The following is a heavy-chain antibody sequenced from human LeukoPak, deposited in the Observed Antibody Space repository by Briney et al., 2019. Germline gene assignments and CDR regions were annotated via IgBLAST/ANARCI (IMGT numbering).Heavy chain of an antibody. Sequence: GASVKVSCKASGGTFSSYAISWVRQAPGQGLEWMGGIIPIFGTANYAQKFQGRATITADKSTSTAYMELSSLRSEDTAVYYCAREGPLLVFDYWGQGTLVTVSS. J-gene: IGHJ4*02. CDR1: GGTFSSYA. CDR3: AREGPLLVFDY. CDR2: IIPIFGTA. V-gene: IGHV1-69*06. D-gene: IGHD3-10*01.